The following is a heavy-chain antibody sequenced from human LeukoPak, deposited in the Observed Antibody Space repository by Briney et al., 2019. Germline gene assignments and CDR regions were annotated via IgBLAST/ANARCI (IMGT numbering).Heavy chain of an antibody. Sequence: PGGSPRLSCAASGFTFSSYSMNWVRQAPGKGLEWVSSISSSSSHIYYADSVKGRFTISRDNAKNSLYLQMNSLRAEDTAVYYCARDWGYCSGGSCYSPRDGYYYYYGMDVWGQGTTVTVSS. CDR2: ISSSSSHI. CDR3: ARDWGYCSGGSCYSPRDGYYYYYGMDV. CDR1: GFTFSSYS. J-gene: IGHJ6*02. V-gene: IGHV3-21*01. D-gene: IGHD2-15*01.